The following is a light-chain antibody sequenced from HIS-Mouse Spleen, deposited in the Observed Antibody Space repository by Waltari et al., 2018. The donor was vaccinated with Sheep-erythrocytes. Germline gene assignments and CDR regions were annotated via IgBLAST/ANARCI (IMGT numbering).Light chain of an antibody. Sequence: QSALTQPPSASGSPGQSVTISCTGTSSDVGGYNYVSWYQQHPGKAPKRMIYEVSKRPSWVPDGFSGSKSGNTSSLTVSGLQAEDEADYYCSSYAGSNNWVFGGGTKLTVL. V-gene: IGLV2-8*01. CDR3: SSYAGSNNWV. CDR2: EVS. CDR1: SSDVGGYNY. J-gene: IGLJ3*02.